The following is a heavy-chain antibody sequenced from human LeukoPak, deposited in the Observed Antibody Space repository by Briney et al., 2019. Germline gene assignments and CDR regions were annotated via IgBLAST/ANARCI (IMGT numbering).Heavy chain of an antibody. V-gene: IGHV3-74*01. CDR1: GFTFSSYW. Sequence: GGSLRLSCAASGFTFSSYWMHWVRQAPGKGLVWVSRINSDGSSTSYADSVKGRFTISRDNAKNTLYLQMNSLRAEDTAVYYCARGRTALEVNWFDPWGQGTLVTVSS. CDR2: INSDGSST. CDR3: ARGRTALEVNWFDP. J-gene: IGHJ5*02. D-gene: IGHD2-21*02.